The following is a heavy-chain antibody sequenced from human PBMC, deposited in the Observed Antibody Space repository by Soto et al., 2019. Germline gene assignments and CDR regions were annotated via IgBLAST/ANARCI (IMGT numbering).Heavy chain of an antibody. D-gene: IGHD3-10*01. J-gene: IGHJ4*02. CDR2: INVGNGNT. Sequence: ASVKVSCKAFRYTFTRYAIHWVCQAPGQRLEWMGWINVGNGNTKYSQKFQGRVTITRDTSASTAYMELSSLGSEDTAVYYCASCPQNCITSSPCCLFFDYWGQGTLVTVSS. V-gene: IGHV1-3*01. CDR1: RYTFTRYA. CDR3: ASCPQNCITSSPCCLFFDY.